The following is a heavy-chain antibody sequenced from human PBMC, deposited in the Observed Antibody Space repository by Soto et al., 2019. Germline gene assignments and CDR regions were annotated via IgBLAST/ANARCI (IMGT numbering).Heavy chain of an antibody. CDR1: GGSISSYH. CDR3: AREGIVVAGYDWFDP. D-gene: IGHD6-19*01. J-gene: IGHJ5*02. V-gene: IGHV4-59*01. Sequence: QVRLQESGPRLVKPSETLSLTCSVSGGSISSYHWSWIRQSPGKGLEWIGYIYYTGSTNYNPSLKRRVTISVDTSKNQFSLRLTSVTAADTAVYYCAREGIVVAGYDWFDPWGQGTLVTVSS. CDR2: IYYTGST.